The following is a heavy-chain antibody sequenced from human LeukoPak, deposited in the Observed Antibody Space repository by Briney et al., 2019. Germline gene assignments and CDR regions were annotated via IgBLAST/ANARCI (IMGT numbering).Heavy chain of an antibody. J-gene: IGHJ4*02. CDR3: ARRRLKSYCSSTSCHPGGYYFDY. CDR1: GGSFSGYY. CDR2: INHSGST. D-gene: IGHD2-2*01. Sequence: SETLSLTCAAYGGSFSGYYWSWIRHPPGKWLEWIGEINHSGSTNYNPSLKSRVTISVDTSKNQFSLKLSSVTAADTAVYYCARRRLKSYCSSTSCHPGGYYFDYWGQGTLVTVSP. V-gene: IGHV4-34*01.